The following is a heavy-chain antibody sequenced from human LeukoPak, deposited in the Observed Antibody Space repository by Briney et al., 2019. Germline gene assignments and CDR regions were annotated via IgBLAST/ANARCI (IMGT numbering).Heavy chain of an antibody. D-gene: IGHD3-10*01. V-gene: IGHV4-34*01. CDR1: RGSFTGYY. CDR3: ARRGRITMVRGVITNWFDP. Sequence: SETLSLTSALYRGSFTGYYWSWIRPPPGTGLEWIGEINHSGSTNYNPSLKSRVNISVDTSKNQLSLKLSSVTGAETAVYYCARRGRITMVRGVITNWFDPWGQGTLVTVSS. J-gene: IGHJ5*02. CDR2: INHSGST.